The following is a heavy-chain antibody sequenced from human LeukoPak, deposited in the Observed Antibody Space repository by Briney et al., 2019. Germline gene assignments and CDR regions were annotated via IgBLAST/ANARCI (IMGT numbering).Heavy chain of an antibody. D-gene: IGHD1-26*01. J-gene: IGHJ4*02. Sequence: GESLKISCKCSGYSFTSYWIAWVRQMPGKGLEWMGTIFPSDSDTRYSPSFQGQVTISADKSITTAYLQWNTLKASDTAIYYCARPLVRGNYYYFESWGQGTLVTVFS. V-gene: IGHV5-51*01. CDR3: ARPLVRGNYYYFES. CDR2: IFPSDSDT. CDR1: GYSFTSYW.